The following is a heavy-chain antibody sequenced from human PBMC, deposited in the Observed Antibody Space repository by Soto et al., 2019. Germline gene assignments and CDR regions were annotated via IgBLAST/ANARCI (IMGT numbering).Heavy chain of an antibody. CDR2: TYYRSKWYN. CDR3: VRDVGIDFDH. CDR1: GDSVFSNTAA. Sequence: PSQTLSLTCAISGDSVFSNTAAWNWIRQSPSRGLEWLGRTYYRSKWYNDYAVTVRSRIAINPDTSKNQFSLHLNSVTPDDTALYYCVRDVGIDFDHWGQGTKVTVSS. D-gene: IGHD1-1*01. V-gene: IGHV6-1*01. J-gene: IGHJ4*02.